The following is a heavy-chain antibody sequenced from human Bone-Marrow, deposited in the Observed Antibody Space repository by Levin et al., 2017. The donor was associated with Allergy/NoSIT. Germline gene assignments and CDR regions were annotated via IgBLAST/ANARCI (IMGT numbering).Heavy chain of an antibody. CDR1: GYTFTDYY. V-gene: IGHV1-2*02. CDR3: AIAGGVYYYYYGMDV. CDR2: INPKNGAV. D-gene: IGHD3-16*01. Sequence: GESLKISCKASGYTFTDYYLHWVRQAPGQGLEWMGWINPKNGAVNYAQKFQGGVTMTRDPSISTAYMELSRLRSDDTAVYYCAIAGGVYYYYYGMDVWGQGTTVTVSS. J-gene: IGHJ6*02.